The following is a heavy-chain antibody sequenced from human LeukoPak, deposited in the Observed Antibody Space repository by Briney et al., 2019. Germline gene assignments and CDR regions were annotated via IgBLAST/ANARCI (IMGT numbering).Heavy chain of an antibody. CDR1: GGSISSYY. CDR3: AKPYSSGGGAFDI. CDR2: IYYSGST. V-gene: IGHV4-59*08. Sequence: SETLSLTCTVSGGSISSYYWSWIRQPPGKGLEWIGYIYYSGSTNYNPSLKSRVTISVDTSKNQFSLRLSSVTAADTAVYYCAKPYSSGGGAFDIWGQGTMVTVSS. J-gene: IGHJ3*02. D-gene: IGHD6-19*01.